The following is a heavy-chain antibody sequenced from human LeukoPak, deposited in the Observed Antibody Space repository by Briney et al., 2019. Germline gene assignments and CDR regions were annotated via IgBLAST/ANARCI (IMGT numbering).Heavy chain of an antibody. V-gene: IGHV3-7*03. D-gene: IGHD4-11*01. J-gene: IGHJ4*02. CDR1: RFTFSNFW. Sequence: GGSLRLSCEASRFTFSNFWMSWVRQAPGRGLEWVANIKQDGSEKWYVDSVKGRFTISRDNAKNSLYLQMNSLRAEDTALYYCARVASNYDFDYWGQGTLVTVSS. CDR3: ARVASNYDFDY. CDR2: IKQDGSEK.